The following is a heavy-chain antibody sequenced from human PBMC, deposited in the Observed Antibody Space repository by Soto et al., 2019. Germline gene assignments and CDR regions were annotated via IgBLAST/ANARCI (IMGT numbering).Heavy chain of an antibody. Sequence: QVKLVKSGAEVKKPGSSVKVSCKASGGTFSSYAISWVRQAPGQGLEWMGGVIPIFGTANHAQKFQGRVTITADESTSTAYMELISLRYDDTAVYYCASPQLWFGEAFNWFDPWGQGPLVTFSS. CDR1: GGTFSSYA. CDR2: VIPIFGTA. D-gene: IGHD3-10*01. CDR3: ASPQLWFGEAFNWFDP. J-gene: IGHJ5*02. V-gene: IGHV1-69*12.